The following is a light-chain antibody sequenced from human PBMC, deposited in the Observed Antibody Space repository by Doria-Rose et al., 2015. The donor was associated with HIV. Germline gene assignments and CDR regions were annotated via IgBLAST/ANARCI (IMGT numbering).Light chain of an antibody. CDR2: ANS. CDR3: QSYDSSLSAMV. V-gene: IGLV1-40*01. CDR1: GYD. J-gene: IGLJ1*01. Sequence: GYDVHWYQLLPGTAPKLLIYANSIRPSGVPDRFSASRSGTSASLAIAGLQAEDEADYYCQSYDSSLSAMVFGAGTKVTVL.